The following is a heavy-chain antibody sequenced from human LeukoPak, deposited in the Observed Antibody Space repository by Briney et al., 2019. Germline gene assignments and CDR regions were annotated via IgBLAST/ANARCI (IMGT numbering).Heavy chain of an antibody. CDR2: FSDDRINK. CDR1: GFTFSDYA. Sequence: PGGSLRLSCVASGFTFSDYAMHWVRQAPGKGLEWVAVFSDDRINKYYADSVKGRFTISRDNSKNTLYLQMNGLRAEDTAVYHCARDINDYFDYWGQGTLVTVSS. CDR3: ARDINDYFDY. V-gene: IGHV3-30-3*01. J-gene: IGHJ4*02.